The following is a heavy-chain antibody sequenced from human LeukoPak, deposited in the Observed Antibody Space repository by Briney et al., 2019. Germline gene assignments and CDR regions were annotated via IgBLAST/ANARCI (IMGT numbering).Heavy chain of an antibody. CDR3: AREVDSSGYYRINWFDP. D-gene: IGHD3-22*01. J-gene: IGHJ5*02. V-gene: IGHV1-69*13. CDR1: GYTFTDYY. CDR2: IIPIFGTA. Sequence: SVKVSCKASGYTFTDYYMHWVRQAPGQGLEWMGGIIPIFGTANYAQKFQGRVTITADESTSTAYMELSSLRSEDTAVYYCAREVDSSGYYRINWFDPWGQGTLVTVSS.